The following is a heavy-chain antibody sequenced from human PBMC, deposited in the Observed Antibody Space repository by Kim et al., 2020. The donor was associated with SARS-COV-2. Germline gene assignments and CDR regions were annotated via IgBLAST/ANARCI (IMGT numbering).Heavy chain of an antibody. J-gene: IGHJ6*02. CDR2: ISYDGSNK. D-gene: IGHD6-13*01. V-gene: IGHV3-30*04. CDR1: GFTFSSYA. CDR3: ARDLCSSWGCYYYGMDV. Sequence: GGSLRLSCAASGFTFSSYAMHWVRQAPGKGLEWVAVISYDGSNKYYADSVKGRFTISRDNSKNTLYLQMNSLRAEDTAVYYCARDLCSSWGCYYYGMDVWGQGTTVTVSS.